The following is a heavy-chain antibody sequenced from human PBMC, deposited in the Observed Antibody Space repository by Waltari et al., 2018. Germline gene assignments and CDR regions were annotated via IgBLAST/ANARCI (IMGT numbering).Heavy chain of an antibody. D-gene: IGHD3-3*01. CDR2: IYSGGST. CDR3: ARDWGDFWSGYPYYYGMDV. V-gene: IGHV3-53*01. Sequence: EVQLVESGGGLIQPGGSLRLSCAASGFTVSSNYMSWVRQAPGKGLEWVSVIYSGGSTYYADSVKGRFTISRDNSKNTLYLQMNSLRAEDTAVYYCARDWGDFWSGYPYYYGMDVWGQGTTVTVSS. CDR1: GFTVSSNY. J-gene: IGHJ6*02.